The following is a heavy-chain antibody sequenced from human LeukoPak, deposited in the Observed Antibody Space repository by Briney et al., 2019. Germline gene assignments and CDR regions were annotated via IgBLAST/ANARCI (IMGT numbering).Heavy chain of an antibody. CDR1: GFTFTGYA. CDR3: ARDRGPRTGSMVREAYDY. D-gene: IGHD3-10*01. CDR2: ISSDGSNK. Sequence: GGSLRLSCAASGFTFTGYAMLWVRQAPGKGLEWVAVISSDGSNKYYADSVKGRFTISRDNAKSTLYLQMNSLRAEDTAVYYCARDRGPRTGSMVREAYDYWAREPWSPSPQ. V-gene: IGHV3-30*04. J-gene: IGHJ4*02.